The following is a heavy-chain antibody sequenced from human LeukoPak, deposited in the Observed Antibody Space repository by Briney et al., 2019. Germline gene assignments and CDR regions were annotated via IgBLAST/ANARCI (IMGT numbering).Heavy chain of an antibody. V-gene: IGHV1-18*01. J-gene: IGHJ3*02. CDR2: ISAYNGNT. CDR1: GYTFTNYG. CDR3: ARDRWEAGDDAFDI. D-gene: IGHD1-26*01. Sequence: ASVKVSCKASGYTFTNYGISWVRQAPGQGLECMGWISAYNGNTNYAQKLQGRVTMTTDTSTSTAYMELRSLRSDDTAVYYCARDRWEAGDDAFDIWGQGTMVTVSS.